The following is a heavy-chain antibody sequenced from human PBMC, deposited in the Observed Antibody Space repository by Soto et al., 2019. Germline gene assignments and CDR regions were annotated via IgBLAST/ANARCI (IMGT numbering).Heavy chain of an antibody. CDR2: ISGSGGST. CDR3: AKDRIAAAGTGAFDI. Sequence: PGGSLRLSCAASGFTFSSYAMSWVRQAPGKGLVWVSVISGSGGSTYYADSVKGRFTISRDNSKNTLYLQMNSLRAEDTAVYYCAKDRIAAAGTGAFDIWGQGTMVTVSS. D-gene: IGHD6-13*01. J-gene: IGHJ3*02. V-gene: IGHV3-23*01. CDR1: GFTFSSYA.